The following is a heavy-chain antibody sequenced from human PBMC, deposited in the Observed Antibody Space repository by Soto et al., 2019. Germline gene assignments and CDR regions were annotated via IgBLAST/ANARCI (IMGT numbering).Heavy chain of an antibody. V-gene: IGHV4-39*01. CDR3: VRRGRTSNGDWFAL. J-gene: IGHJ1*01. D-gene: IGHD2-21*01. CDR2: VYNNGQT. CDR1: GGSMTRSGYY. Sequence: QVDLLESGPGLVKPSETLSLTCTVAGGSMTRSGYYWGWIRQPPGNELQYIVSVYNNGQTYYNPAPTIPVTFSSDATKNQFSPSLRSVKEADTSVYFCVRRGRTSNGDWFALWCQGILVAVAS.